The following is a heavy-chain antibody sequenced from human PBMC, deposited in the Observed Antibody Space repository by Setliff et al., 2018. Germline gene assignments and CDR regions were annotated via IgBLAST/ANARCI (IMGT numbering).Heavy chain of an antibody. CDR2: IYPGDSDT. CDR1: GYSFTSYW. Sequence: PGESLKISCKGSGYSFTSYWIGWVRQMPGKGLEWMGIIYPGDSDTRYSPSFQGQVTISADKSISTAYLQWSSLKASDTAIYYCARHVSSSWFRYYFLYYYMDVWGKGTTVTVSS. J-gene: IGHJ6*03. CDR3: ARHVSSSWFRYYFLYYYMDV. V-gene: IGHV5-51*01. D-gene: IGHD6-13*01.